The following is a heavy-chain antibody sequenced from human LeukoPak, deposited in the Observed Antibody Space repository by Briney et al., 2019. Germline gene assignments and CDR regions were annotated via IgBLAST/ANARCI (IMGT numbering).Heavy chain of an antibody. V-gene: IGHV4-34*01. CDR2: INHSGST. Sequence: SETLSLTCAVYGGSFSGYYWSWIRQPPGKGLEWIGEINHSGSTNYNPSLKSRVTISVDTSENQFSLKLSSVTAADTAVYYCASLSITNCPGAFDIWGQGTMVTVSS. J-gene: IGHJ3*02. CDR3: ASLSITNCPGAFDI. D-gene: IGHD2/OR15-2a*01. CDR1: GGSFSGYY.